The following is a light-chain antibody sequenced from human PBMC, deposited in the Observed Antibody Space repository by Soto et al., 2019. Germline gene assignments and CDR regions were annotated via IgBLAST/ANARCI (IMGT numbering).Light chain of an antibody. CDR1: ESVRTF. CDR2: GAS. CDR3: QQHSHWPPWT. Sequence: VLTQSPATLSLSPEERATLSCRASESVRTFVDWYQQKPGQAPRLLIYGASNRATDLPARFSGSGSGTDFTLTISDLEPEDFAVYYCQQHSHWPPWTFGQGTRVEIQ. J-gene: IGKJ1*01. V-gene: IGKV3-11*01.